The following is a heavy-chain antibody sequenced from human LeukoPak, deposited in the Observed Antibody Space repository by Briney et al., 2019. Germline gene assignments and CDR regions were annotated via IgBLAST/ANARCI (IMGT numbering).Heavy chain of an antibody. J-gene: IGHJ6*03. CDR3: ARAQNRYSYGYYYYYMDV. Sequence: SETLSLTCTVSGGSISSYYWSWIRQPPGKGLEWIGYMYYSGSTHYNPSLKSRVTISVDTSKNQVSLKLSSVTAADTAVYYCARAQNRYSYGYYYYYMDVWGKGTTVTVSS. V-gene: IGHV4-59*01. D-gene: IGHD5-18*01. CDR1: GGSISSYY. CDR2: MYYSGST.